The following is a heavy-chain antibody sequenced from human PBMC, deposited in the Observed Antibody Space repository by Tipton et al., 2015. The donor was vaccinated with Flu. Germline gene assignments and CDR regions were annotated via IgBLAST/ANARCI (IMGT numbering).Heavy chain of an antibody. D-gene: IGHD7-27*01. CDR3: ATLTGDDY. CDR1: GFSFSSYE. CDR2: ISSSGDTI. J-gene: IGHJ4*02. Sequence: SGFSFSSYEMNWVRQAPGKGLEWLSYISSSGDTISYADSVRGRFTISRDNAKNSLYLQLNSLRAEDTAVYYCATLTGDDYWGQGNLVTVSS. V-gene: IGHV3-48*03.